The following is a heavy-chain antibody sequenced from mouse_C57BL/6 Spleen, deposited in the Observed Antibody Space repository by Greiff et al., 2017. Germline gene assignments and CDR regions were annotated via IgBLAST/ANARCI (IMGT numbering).Heavy chain of an antibody. V-gene: IGHV1-52*01. J-gene: IGHJ2*01. D-gene: IGHD4-1*01. CDR2: IDPSDSET. CDR1: GYTFTSYW. CDR3: AREALGRGGFDY. Sequence: QVQLQQPGAELVRPGSSVKLSCKASGYTFTSYWMHWVKQRPIQGLEWIGNIDPSDSETHYNQKFKDKATLTVDKSSSTAYMQLSSLTSVDSAVYYCAREALGRGGFDYWGQGTTLTVSS.